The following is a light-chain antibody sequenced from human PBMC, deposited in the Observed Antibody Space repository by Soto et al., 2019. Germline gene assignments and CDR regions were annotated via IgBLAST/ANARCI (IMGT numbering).Light chain of an antibody. CDR1: SSNIGAGYD. J-gene: IGLJ2*01. V-gene: IGLV1-40*01. CDR2: GNS. CDR3: QSYDSSLTPRDVV. Sequence: QSVLTQPPSVSGAPGQRVTISCTGSSSNIGAGYDVHWYQQLPGTAPKLLIYGNSNRPSGVPDRFSGSKSATSASLAITGLQAEDEAEYYGQSYDSSLTPRDVVFGGGTQLTVL.